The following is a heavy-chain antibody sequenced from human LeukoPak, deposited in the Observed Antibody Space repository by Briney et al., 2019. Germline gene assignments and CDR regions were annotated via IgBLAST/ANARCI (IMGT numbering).Heavy chain of an antibody. D-gene: IGHD5-12*01. V-gene: IGHV1-18*04. CDR2: ISAYNGNT. J-gene: IGHJ4*02. Sequence: GSVKVSCKASGYTFTGYYMHWVRQAPGQGLEWMGWISAYNGNTNYAQKLQGRVTMTTDTSTSTAYMELRSLRSDDTAVYYCARVLGIVATNWGQGTLVTVSS. CDR1: GYTFTGYY. CDR3: ARVLGIVATN.